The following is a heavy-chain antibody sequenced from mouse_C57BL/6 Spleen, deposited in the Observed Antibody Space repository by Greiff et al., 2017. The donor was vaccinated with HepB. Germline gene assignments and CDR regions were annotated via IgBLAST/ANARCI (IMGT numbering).Heavy chain of an antibody. CDR3: ARGSGNYVLDY. J-gene: IGHJ2*01. CDR2: INPNSGST. CDR1: GYTFTSYW. V-gene: IGHV1-64*01. D-gene: IGHD2-1*01. Sequence: VQLQQPGAELVKPGASVKLSCKASGYTFTSYWMHWVKQSPGQGLEWIGMINPNSGSTNYNEKFKSKATLTVDKSSSTAYMQLSSLTSEDSAVYYCARGSGNYVLDYWGQGTTLTVSS.